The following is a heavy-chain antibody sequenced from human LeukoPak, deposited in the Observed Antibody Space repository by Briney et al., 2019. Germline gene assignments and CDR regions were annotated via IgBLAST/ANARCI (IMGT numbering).Heavy chain of an antibody. Sequence: GGSLRLSCAASGFTFSSYSMNWVRQAPGKGLEWVSSISSSSSYIYYADSVKGRFTISRDNAKNSRYLQMNSLRAEDTAVYYCARVGGSYYGAFDIWGQRTMVTVSS. V-gene: IGHV3-21*01. CDR2: ISSSSSYI. CDR3: ARVGGSYYGAFDI. J-gene: IGHJ3*02. CDR1: GFTFSSYS. D-gene: IGHD1-26*01.